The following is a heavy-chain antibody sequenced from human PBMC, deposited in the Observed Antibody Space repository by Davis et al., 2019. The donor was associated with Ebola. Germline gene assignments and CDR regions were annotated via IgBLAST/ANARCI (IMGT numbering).Heavy chain of an antibody. D-gene: IGHD4/OR15-4a*01. CDR1: GFTFSSYG. J-gene: IGHJ4*02. V-gene: IGHV3-30*02. Sequence: GESLKISCAASGFTFSSYGMHWVRQAPGKGLEWVAFIRYDGSNKYYADSVKGRFTISRDNFKNTLYLQMNSLRAEDTAVYYCAKDLATMGAFDYWGQGTLVTVSS. CDR3: AKDLATMGAFDY. CDR2: IRYDGSNK.